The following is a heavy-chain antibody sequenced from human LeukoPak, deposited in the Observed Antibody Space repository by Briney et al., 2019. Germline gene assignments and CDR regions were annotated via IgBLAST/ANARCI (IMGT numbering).Heavy chain of an antibody. CDR2: IYYSGST. Sequence: PSETLSLTCTVSGGSISSGDYYWSWIRQPPGKGLEWIGYIYYSGSTYYNQALKSRVTISVDTSKNQFSLKLSSVTAADTAVYYCAREYCSSTSCYTVTTSGTFDIWGQGTMVTVSS. CDR3: AREYCSSTSCYTVTTSGTFDI. J-gene: IGHJ3*02. V-gene: IGHV4-30-4*08. D-gene: IGHD2-2*02. CDR1: GGSISSGDYY.